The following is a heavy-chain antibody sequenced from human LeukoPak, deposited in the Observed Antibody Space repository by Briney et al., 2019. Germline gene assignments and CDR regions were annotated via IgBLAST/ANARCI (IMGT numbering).Heavy chain of an antibody. Sequence: GGSLRLSCAASGFIFSSYEMNWVRQAPGKGLEWVSYISGSGSTIYYADSVKGRFTISRDNAKNSLYLQMNSLRAEDTAVYYCARIAAAGEYGMDVWGKGTTVTVSS. J-gene: IGHJ6*04. D-gene: IGHD6-13*01. CDR3: ARIAAAGEYGMDV. CDR1: GFIFSSYE. V-gene: IGHV3-48*03. CDR2: ISGSGSTI.